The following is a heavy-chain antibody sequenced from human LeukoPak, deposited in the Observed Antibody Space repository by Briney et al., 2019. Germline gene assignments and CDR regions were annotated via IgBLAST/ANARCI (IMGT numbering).Heavy chain of an antibody. V-gene: IGHV3-64*01. CDR3: ARGYDYSGFLFDY. J-gene: IGHJ4*02. D-gene: IGHD3-22*01. CDR2: ISSNGGTT. Sequence: GGSLRLSCAASGFTFSSYPMHWVRQAPGKGLEYVSTISSNGGTTYYANSVKGRFTISRDNSKNTLYLQMGSLRAEDMAVYYCARGYDYSGFLFDYWGQGTLVTVSS. CDR1: GFTFSSYP.